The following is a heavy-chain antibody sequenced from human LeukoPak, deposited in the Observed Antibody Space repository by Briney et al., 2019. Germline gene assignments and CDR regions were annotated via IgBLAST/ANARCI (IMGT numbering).Heavy chain of an antibody. J-gene: IGHJ5*02. CDR3: ARVRGESPRWFDP. D-gene: IGHD3-10*01. Sequence: GGSLRLSCAASGFTFSTLWMHWVRHVPGKGLVWVSRINGDGTITNYADSVKGRFTISRDNAKNTLYLQMNTLRIEDTAVYYCARVRGESPRWFDPWGQGTLVTVSS. V-gene: IGHV3-74*01. CDR1: GFTFSTLW. CDR2: INGDGTIT.